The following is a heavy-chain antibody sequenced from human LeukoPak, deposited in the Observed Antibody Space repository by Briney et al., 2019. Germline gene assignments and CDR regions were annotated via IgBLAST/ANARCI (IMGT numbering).Heavy chain of an antibody. CDR2: ISAYNGST. D-gene: IGHD3-22*01. V-gene: IGHV1-18*01. Sequence: ASVKVSCKASGYTFTSYGISWVRQAPGQGLEWMGLISAYNGSTNYAQKLQGRVTMTTDTSTSTDSMELRSLRSDDTAVYYCARDLSDYYNSSGYSVDAFDIWGQGTMVTVSS. CDR3: ARDLSDYYNSSGYSVDAFDI. J-gene: IGHJ3*02. CDR1: GYTFTSYG.